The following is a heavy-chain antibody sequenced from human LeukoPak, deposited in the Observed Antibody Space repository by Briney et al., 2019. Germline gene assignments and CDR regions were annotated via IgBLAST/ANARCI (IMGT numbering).Heavy chain of an antibody. J-gene: IGHJ3*02. CDR1: IFTFSSSV. V-gene: IGHV3-30*14. CDR3: ARASTWVPGKDSSGYYYPYAFDI. D-gene: IGHD3-22*01. Sequence: PGRSLRLSCAASIFTFSSSVMHWVRQAPGKGLEWVAAISYDGSDKYYADSVKGRFTASRENSKNTLYLQVDNLRGEDTAVYHCARASTWVPGKDSSGYYYPYAFDIWGQGTMVTVSS. CDR2: ISYDGSDK.